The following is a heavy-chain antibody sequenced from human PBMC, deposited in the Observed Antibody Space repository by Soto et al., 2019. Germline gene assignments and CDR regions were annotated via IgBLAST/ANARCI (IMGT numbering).Heavy chain of an antibody. V-gene: IGHV1-69*12. D-gene: IGHD3-3*02. CDR2: IIPRSATS. Sequence: QVQLVQSGAEVKKPGSSVKVSCKASGDTFSTYTITWMRQAPGQGLEWMGGIIPRSATSNYAQKFQGRVTITADESTNTAYMELSILRSEDTAVYYCARECRVLVPTTVNSDYYYYAMDVWGQGTTVTVSS. CDR1: GDTFSTYT. J-gene: IGHJ6*02. CDR3: ARECRVLVPTTVNSDYYYYAMDV.